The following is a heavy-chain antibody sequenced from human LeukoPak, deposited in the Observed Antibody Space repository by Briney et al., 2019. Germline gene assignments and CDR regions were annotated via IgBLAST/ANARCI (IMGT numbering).Heavy chain of an antibody. J-gene: IGHJ3*02. V-gene: IGHV4-39*07. CDR1: GGSISSSSYY. Sequence: KPSETLSLTCTVSGGSISSSSYYWGWIRQPPGKGLEWIGSIYYGGSTYYNPSLKSRVTISVDTSKNQFSLKLSSVTAADTAVYYCARVDILTGYYAGDAFDIWGQGTMVTVSS. CDR3: ARVDILTGYYAGDAFDI. CDR2: IYYGGST. D-gene: IGHD3-9*01.